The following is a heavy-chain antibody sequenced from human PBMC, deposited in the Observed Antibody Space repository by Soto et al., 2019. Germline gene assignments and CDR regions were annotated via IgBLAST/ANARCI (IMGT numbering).Heavy chain of an antibody. CDR3: GREASREVNTDAFDI. V-gene: IGHV4-31*03. CDR2: IYYSGST. D-gene: IGHD1-26*01. J-gene: IGHJ3*02. Sequence: QVQLQEAGPGLVKPSQTLSLTCTVSGGSISSGGYYWSWIRQHPGKGLEWIGYIYYSGSTYHNPSLKRRVTVSRDRSKDLFSRMLGSVTAADAAVDYCGREASREVNTDAFDIWGHVRMVTVCS. CDR1: GGSISSGGYY.